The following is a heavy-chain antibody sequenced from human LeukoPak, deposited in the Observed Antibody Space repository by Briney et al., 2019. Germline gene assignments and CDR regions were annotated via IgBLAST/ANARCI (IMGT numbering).Heavy chain of an antibody. CDR2: INLSGGST. CDR1: GNTFTNHY. Sequence: ASVKVSCKASGNTFTNHYVHWVRQAPGQGLEWMGMINLSGGSTNYAQKFQGRVTMTRDTSTTTVYMELSSLRSEDAAIYYCARGGTYYYYGMDVWGQGTTVTVSS. D-gene: IGHD1-26*01. J-gene: IGHJ6*02. CDR3: ARGGTYYYYGMDV. V-gene: IGHV1-46*01.